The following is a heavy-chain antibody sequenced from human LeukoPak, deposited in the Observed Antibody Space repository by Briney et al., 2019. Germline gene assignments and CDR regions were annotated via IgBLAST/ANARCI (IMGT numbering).Heavy chain of an antibody. CDR2: MNPNSGNT. Sequence: ASVKVSCKASGYTFTSYDINWVRQATGQGLEWMGWMNPNSGNTGYAQKFQGRVSMTRNTSISTAYMELSSLRSEDTAVYYCARGSRIAAAYLDAFDIWGQGTMVTVSS. V-gene: IGHV1-8*01. D-gene: IGHD6-13*01. J-gene: IGHJ3*02. CDR1: GYTFTSYD. CDR3: ARGSRIAAAYLDAFDI.